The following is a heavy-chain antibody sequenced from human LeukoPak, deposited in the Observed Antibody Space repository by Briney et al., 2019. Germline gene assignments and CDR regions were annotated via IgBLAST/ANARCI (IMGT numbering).Heavy chain of an antibody. J-gene: IGHJ4*02. Sequence: SETLSLTSTVFGGSFSGYYWSWIRQPPDKGLEWIGEINPSGSTNYNPSLKTRVTISTDTSKNHFSLNLNSVTAADTGVYYCVRGSRVYCGGDCYYYWGQGTLVTVSS. CDR1: GGSFSGYY. CDR2: INPSGST. CDR3: VRGSRVYCGGDCYYY. D-gene: IGHD2-21*02. V-gene: IGHV4-34*01.